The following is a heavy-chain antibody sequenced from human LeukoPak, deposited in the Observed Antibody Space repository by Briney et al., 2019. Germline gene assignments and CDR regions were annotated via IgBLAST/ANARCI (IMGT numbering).Heavy chain of an antibody. CDR3: AGGGQVPGGVFDI. D-gene: IGHD2-8*01. CDR1: GRSFSGYY. CDR2: IHYSGSP. J-gene: IGHJ3*02. Sequence: SDTLSLTCAVYGRSFSGYYWRWIRQPPGKGLEWIGEIHYSGSPNYNPSLKRRVTISVDKSKNQFFLKLSSWAAADTAVYYCAGGGQVPGGVFDIWGQGTMVTVSS. V-gene: IGHV4-34*01.